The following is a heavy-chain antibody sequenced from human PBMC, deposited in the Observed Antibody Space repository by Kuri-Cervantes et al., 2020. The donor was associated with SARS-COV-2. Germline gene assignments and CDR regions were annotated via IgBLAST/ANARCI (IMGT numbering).Heavy chain of an antibody. CDR1: RFTVSSNY. CDR2: IYSGGST. J-gene: IGHJ4*02. CDR3: ARDLGTIQGRDY. V-gene: IGHV3-66*02. Sequence: GGSLRLSCAASRFTVSSNYMSWVRQAPGKGLEWVSVIYSGGSTYYADSVKGRFTISRDNSKNTLYLQMNSLRAEDTAVYYCARDLGTIQGRDYWGQGTLVTVSS. D-gene: IGHD1-1*01.